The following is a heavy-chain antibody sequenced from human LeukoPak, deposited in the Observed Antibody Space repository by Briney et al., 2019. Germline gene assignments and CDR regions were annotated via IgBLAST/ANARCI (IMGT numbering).Heavy chain of an antibody. Sequence: GGSLRLSCAASGFSFSTYSMNWVRQAPGKGLEWVSYIVGSSSTIYYADSVKGRFTISRDNAKNSLYLQMDSLRAEDTAVYYCATDSPETAAFDYWGQGTLVTVSS. CDR3: ATDSPETAAFDY. J-gene: IGHJ4*02. V-gene: IGHV3-48*04. D-gene: IGHD1-1*01. CDR1: GFSFSTYS. CDR2: IVGSSSTI.